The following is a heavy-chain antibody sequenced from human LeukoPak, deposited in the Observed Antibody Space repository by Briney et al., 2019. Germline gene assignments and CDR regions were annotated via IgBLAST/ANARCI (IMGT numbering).Heavy chain of an antibody. Sequence: SETLSLTCAVSGGSVTTYHWTWIRQPPGRGLERIVHIHYSGGADYNPSLKSRVSMSFDTSKNHFPLRLTAVTAADTGVYFCARAGGAASHIGGQGIMVSASS. CDR3: ARAGGAASHI. CDR2: IHYSGGA. J-gene: IGHJ3*02. V-gene: IGHV4-59*02. D-gene: IGHD3-16*01. CDR1: GGSVTTYH.